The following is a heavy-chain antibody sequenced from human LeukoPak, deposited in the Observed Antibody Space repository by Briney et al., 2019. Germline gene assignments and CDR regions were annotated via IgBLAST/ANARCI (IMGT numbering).Heavy chain of an antibody. V-gene: IGHV3-21*01. CDR2: ISSSSSYI. Sequence: NPGGSLRLSCAASGFTFSSYSMNWVRQAPGKGLEWVSSISSSSSYIYYADSVKGRFTISRDNAKNSLYLQMNSLRAEDAAVYYCARDAYDSSGLDYWGQGTLVTVSS. CDR3: ARDAYDSSGLDY. J-gene: IGHJ4*02. CDR1: GFTFSSYS. D-gene: IGHD3-22*01.